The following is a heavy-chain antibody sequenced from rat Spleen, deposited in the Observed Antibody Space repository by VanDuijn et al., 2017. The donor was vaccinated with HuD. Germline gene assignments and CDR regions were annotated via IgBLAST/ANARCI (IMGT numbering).Heavy chain of an antibody. D-gene: IGHD1-4*01. CDR1: GFTFSDYN. Sequence: EVQLVESGGGLVQPGRSLKLSCAASGFTFSDYNMAWVRQAPTKGLEWVATISYDGSKTYYRDSVKGRFTISRDNAKSTLYLQMDSLRSEDTATYYCATAGSRVSRFAYWGQGTLVTVSS. J-gene: IGHJ3*01. CDR2: ISYDGSKT. V-gene: IGHV5S10*01. CDR3: ATAGSRVSRFAY.